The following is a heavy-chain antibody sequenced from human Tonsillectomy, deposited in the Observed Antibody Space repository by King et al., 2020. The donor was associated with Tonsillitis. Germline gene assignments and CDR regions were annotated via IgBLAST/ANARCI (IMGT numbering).Heavy chain of an antibody. J-gene: IGHJ4*02. D-gene: IGHD2-15*01. CDR3: AKADWPSCTAASCYPLAC. Sequence: VQLVESGGGLVQPGGSLRLSCAASGFTFSDFAMTWVRHAPGRRLEWVSSITDNGANTYYIDSVRGRFTISRDNSNNTLYLQMNSLRLEDTGVYYCAKADWPSCTAASCYPLACWGQGTLVTVSS. CDR2: ITDNGANT. V-gene: IGHV3-23*04. CDR1: GFTFSDFA.